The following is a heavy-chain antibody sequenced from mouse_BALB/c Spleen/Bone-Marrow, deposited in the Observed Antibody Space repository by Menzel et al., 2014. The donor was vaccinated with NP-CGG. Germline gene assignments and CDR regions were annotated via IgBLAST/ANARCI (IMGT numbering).Heavy chain of an antibody. D-gene: IGHD1-2*01. J-gene: IGHJ4*01. Sequence: VQLQQSGPELVKPGASMKISCKASGYSFTGYTMNWVKQSHGKNLEWIGLINPYNGGTSYNQKFKGRATLTVDKSSGTAYMELLSLTSETSAVYYGAKQGHCYGYSYAMDYWGQGTSVAVSS. CDR2: INPYNGGT. CDR3: AKQGHCYGYSYAMDY. V-gene: IGHV1-18*01. CDR1: GYSFTGYT.